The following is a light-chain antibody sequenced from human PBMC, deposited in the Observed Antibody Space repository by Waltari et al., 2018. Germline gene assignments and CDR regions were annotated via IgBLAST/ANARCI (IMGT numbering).Light chain of an antibody. CDR3: LQYGSSPWT. V-gene: IGKV3-20*01. CDR1: HSVSNNY. CDR2: GAS. Sequence: EIVLTQSPGTLSLSPGDRATLPCRASHSVSNNYLAWYQHKPGQAPRPLIYGASSRATGIPDRFSGSGAGTEFTRTISSLEPEDCAVYYCLQYGSSPWTFGQGTKVEIK. J-gene: IGKJ1*01.